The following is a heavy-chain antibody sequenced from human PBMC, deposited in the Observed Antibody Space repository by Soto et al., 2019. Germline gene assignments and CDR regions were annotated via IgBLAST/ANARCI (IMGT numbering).Heavy chain of an antibody. CDR2: INHSGKT. D-gene: IGHD3-16*01. CDR1: GGSFSGNY. V-gene: IGHV4-34*01. Sequence: QVQLQQWGAGLLKPSETLSLTCAVYGGSFSGNYWSWIRQPPGNGLEWIGEINHSGKTNHNPSLKSRVTISVDTSKNQFSLKLYSVTAADTGVYYCARGGGIYYYGMDVWGQGTTVTVSS. CDR3: ARGGGIYYYGMDV. J-gene: IGHJ6*02.